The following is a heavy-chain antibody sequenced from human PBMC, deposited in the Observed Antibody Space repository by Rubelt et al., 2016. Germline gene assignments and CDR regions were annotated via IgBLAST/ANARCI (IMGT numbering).Heavy chain of an antibody. CDR1: GFPFSDSY. D-gene: IGHD4-17*01. CDR3: AKVPYGDNVHSPYSDY. V-gene: IGHV3-11*01. J-gene: IGHJ4*02. Sequence: QVQVVESGGKLVKPGGSMRLSCAASGFPFSDSYMSWIRQTPGKGLEWVSYISNTGTNMNYTDSVKGRFTVYNTNSINTLNLQMNSPGAEGTAVYYCAKVPYGDNVHSPYSDYWGQGTLVTVSS. CDR2: ISNTGTNM.